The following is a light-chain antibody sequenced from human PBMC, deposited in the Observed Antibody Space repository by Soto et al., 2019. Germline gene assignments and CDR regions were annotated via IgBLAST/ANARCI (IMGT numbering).Light chain of an antibody. V-gene: IGLV1-40*01. Sequence: QSVLTQPPSVSGAPGQRGTISCTGSSSNIGAGYDVHWYQQLPGTAPKLLIYGNSNRPSGVPDRFSGSKSGTSASLAITGLQAEDEADYYCQSYDSSLSGVVFGRGTKLTVL. CDR1: SSNIGAGYD. J-gene: IGLJ2*01. CDR3: QSYDSSLSGVV. CDR2: GNS.